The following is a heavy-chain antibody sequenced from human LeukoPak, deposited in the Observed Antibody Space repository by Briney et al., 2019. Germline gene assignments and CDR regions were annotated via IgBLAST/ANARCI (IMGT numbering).Heavy chain of an antibody. CDR3: ARELCIPQAGWQIQH. Sequence: PGGSLRLSCAASGFTFSNCGMHWVRQAPGKGLEWVANIWYDDDESNKYYADSVKGRFTISRDNSKNTMYLQMSSLRVDDTAVYYCARELCIPQAGWQIQHWGQGTLSPSPQ. CDR1: GFTFSNCG. CDR2: IWYDDDESNK. D-gene: IGHD6-13*01. J-gene: IGHJ1*01. V-gene: IGHV3-33*08.